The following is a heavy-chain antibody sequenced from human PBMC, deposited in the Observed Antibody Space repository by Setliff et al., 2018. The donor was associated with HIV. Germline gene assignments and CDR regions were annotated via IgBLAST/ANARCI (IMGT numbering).Heavy chain of an antibody. CDR3: VRGTRYDILTGYRRPLDY. Sequence: ASVKVSCKASGYTFTGYYLHWLRQAPGQGLEWMGYIIPDSGDTKYSQKFQGRVTMTRDTSITTAYMELSSLRSEDTAVYYCVRGTRYDILTGYRRPLDYWGQGTLVTVSS. D-gene: IGHD3-9*01. J-gene: IGHJ4*02. CDR1: GYTFTGYY. CDR2: IIPDSGDT. V-gene: IGHV1-2*02.